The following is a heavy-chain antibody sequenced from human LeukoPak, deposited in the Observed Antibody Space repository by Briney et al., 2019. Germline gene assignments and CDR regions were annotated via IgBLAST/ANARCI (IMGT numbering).Heavy chain of an antibody. Sequence: GRSLRLSCAASGFTFSSYAMSWVRQAPGKGLEWVSIICTGGSTHYADPVKGRFTISRDTSKNTLYLHMSSLRAEDTAVYYCASSLRDGWGSEYF. CDR2: IICTGGST. CDR3: ASSLRDGWGSEYF. D-gene: IGHD5-24*01. V-gene: IGHV3-23*01. CDR1: GFTFSSYA. J-gene: IGHJ1*01.